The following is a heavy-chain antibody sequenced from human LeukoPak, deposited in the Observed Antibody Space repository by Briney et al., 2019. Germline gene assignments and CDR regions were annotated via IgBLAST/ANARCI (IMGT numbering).Heavy chain of an antibody. Sequence: SETLSLTCTVSGGSINNYYWSWIRQPPGRGLEWIGYIYYSVNTNYNPSLKSRVTISADTPRDQFSLKLSSVTAADAAVYYCAREGGSGYLYYFGYTYYFDYWGQGTLVTVSS. J-gene: IGHJ4*02. CDR2: IYYSVNT. V-gene: IGHV4-59*12. CDR3: AREGGSGYLYYFGYTYYFDY. CDR1: GGSINNYY. D-gene: IGHD2/OR15-2a*01.